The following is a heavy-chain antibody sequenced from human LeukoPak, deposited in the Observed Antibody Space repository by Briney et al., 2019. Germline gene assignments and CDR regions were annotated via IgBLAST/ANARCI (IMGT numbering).Heavy chain of an antibody. J-gene: IGHJ5*02. V-gene: IGHV4-59*01. CDR2: IYYSGST. D-gene: IGHD2-2*01. Sequence: SETLSLTCTVSGGSISSYYWSWIRQPPGKGLEWIGYIYYSGSTNYNPSLKSRVTISVDTSKNQFSLTLSSVTAADTAVYYCARDRPYCSSTSCSKNWFDPWGQGTLVTVSS. CDR3: ARDRPYCSSTSCSKNWFDP. CDR1: GGSISSYY.